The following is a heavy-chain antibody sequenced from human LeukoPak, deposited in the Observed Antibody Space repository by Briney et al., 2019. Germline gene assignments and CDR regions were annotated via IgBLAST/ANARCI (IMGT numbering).Heavy chain of an antibody. CDR3: ARATGYSGYSTYIYYFDY. V-gene: IGHV4-31*03. CDR2: IYYSGTT. Sequence: PSETLSLTCTVSGGSISSCGYYWSWIRQHPGKGLEWIGYIYYSGTTYYNPSLKSRLTISVDTSKNQFSLKLSSVTAADTAVYYCARATGYSGYSTYIYYFDYWGQGTLVTVSS. J-gene: IGHJ4*02. D-gene: IGHD5-12*01. CDR1: GGSISSCGYY.